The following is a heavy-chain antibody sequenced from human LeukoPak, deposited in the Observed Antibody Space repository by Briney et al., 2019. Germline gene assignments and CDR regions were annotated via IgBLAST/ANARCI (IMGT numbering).Heavy chain of an antibody. Sequence: SVKVSCKASGGTFSSYAISWVRQAPGQGLEWMGRIIPIFGTANYAQKFQGRVTITADKSTSTAYMELSSLRSEDTAVYYCARCITIFGVVKHWFDPWGQGTLVTVSS. J-gene: IGHJ5*02. CDR3: ARCITIFGVVKHWFDP. D-gene: IGHD3-3*01. CDR2: IIPIFGTA. V-gene: IGHV1-69*06. CDR1: GGTFSSYA.